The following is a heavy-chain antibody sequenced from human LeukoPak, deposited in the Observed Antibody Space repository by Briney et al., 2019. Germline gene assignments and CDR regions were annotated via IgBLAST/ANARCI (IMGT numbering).Heavy chain of an antibody. CDR3: ARVQRPLDGADY. CDR2: MYHSGST. Sequence: SQTLSLTCAVSGGSISTGGYSWSWIRQPPGKGLEWIGYMYHSGSTSYNPSLKTRVTMTVDRPKNQLSLKLSSVTAADTAVYYRARVQRPLDGADYWGQGTLVTVSS. D-gene: IGHD1-1*01. CDR1: GGSISTGGYS. V-gene: IGHV4-30-2*01. J-gene: IGHJ4*02.